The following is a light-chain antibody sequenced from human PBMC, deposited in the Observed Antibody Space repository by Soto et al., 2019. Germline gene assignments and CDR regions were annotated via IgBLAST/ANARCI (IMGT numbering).Light chain of an antibody. J-gene: IGLJ2*01. CDR2: EVS. CDR1: SSDVGGYNY. V-gene: IGLV2-14*01. Sequence: QSALTQPASVSGSPGQSITISCTGTSSDVGGYNYVSWYQQHPGKAPKLMIYEVSNRPSGVSSRFSGSKSGNTASLTISGLHAEDEDDYCCASYTSSSTLVFGAGTKLTVL. CDR3: ASYTSSSTLV.